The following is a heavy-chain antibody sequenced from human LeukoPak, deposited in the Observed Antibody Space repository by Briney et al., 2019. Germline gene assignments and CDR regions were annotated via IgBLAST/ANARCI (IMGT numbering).Heavy chain of an antibody. Sequence: PSETLSLTCTVSGGSISSYYWSWIRQPPGKGLEWIGYIYYSGSTNYNPSLKSRVTISVDTSKNQFPLKLSSVTAADTAVYYCARGRGYSYGYYYYYYMDVWGKGTTVTVSS. V-gene: IGHV4-59*01. CDR3: ARGRGYSYGYYYYYYMDV. J-gene: IGHJ6*03. CDR1: GGSISSYY. CDR2: IYYSGST. D-gene: IGHD5-18*01.